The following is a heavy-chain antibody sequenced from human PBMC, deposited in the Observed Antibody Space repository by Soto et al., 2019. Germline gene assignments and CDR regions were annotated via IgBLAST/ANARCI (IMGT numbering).Heavy chain of an antibody. CDR3: ARDNWNSY. J-gene: IGHJ4*02. CDR2: IDNDGSAT. D-gene: IGHD1-1*01. Sequence: GGSLRLSCVASGFTFNLYWMHWVRQAPGKGLEWVSRIDNDGSATTYADSVKGRFTISRDNAKNTLFLQMNTLRVDDTAVYYCARDNWNSYWGQGTLVTVSS. CDR1: GFTFNLYW. V-gene: IGHV3-74*01.